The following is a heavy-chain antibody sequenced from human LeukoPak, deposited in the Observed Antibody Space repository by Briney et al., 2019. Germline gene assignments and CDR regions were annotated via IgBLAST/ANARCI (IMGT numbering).Heavy chain of an antibody. CDR3: ARGRLMGWLQNRYYYMDV. CDR1: GYTFTSYY. V-gene: IGHV1-46*01. CDR2: INPSGGST. D-gene: IGHD5-24*01. J-gene: IGHJ6*03. Sequence: GASVKVSCKASGYTFTSYYMHWVRQAPGQGLEWMGRINPSGGSTSYAQKFQGRVTMTRDMSTSTVYMELSSLRSEDTAVYYCARGRLMGWLQNRYYYMDVWGKGTTVTVSS.